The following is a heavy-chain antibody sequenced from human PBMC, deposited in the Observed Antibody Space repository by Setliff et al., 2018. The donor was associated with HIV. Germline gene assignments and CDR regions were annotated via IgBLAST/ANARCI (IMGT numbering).Heavy chain of an antibody. CDR3: ARRLGSGSYYKSDSYYYMDV. Sequence: GESLKISCKGSGYRFTKYWIAWVRQMPGKGLEWVGIIYPDDTDIRYSPSFQGRVTISADKSISTAYLQWSGRGASDSAIYYCARRLGSGSYYKSDSYYYMDVWGKGTTVTVSS. J-gene: IGHJ6*03. V-gene: IGHV5-51*01. D-gene: IGHD3-10*01. CDR2: IYPDDTDI. CDR1: GYRFTKYW.